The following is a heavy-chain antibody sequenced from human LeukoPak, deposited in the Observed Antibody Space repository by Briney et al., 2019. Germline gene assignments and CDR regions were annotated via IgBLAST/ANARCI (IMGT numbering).Heavy chain of an antibody. CDR3: ARQQNRGYGLPFDY. J-gene: IGHJ4*02. Sequence: SETLSLTCTVSGGSISSGSYYWGWIRQPPGKGLEWIGSIYYSGNTYYNPSLKSRVTISVDTSKNQFSLKLSSVTAADTAVYYCARQQNRGYGLPFDYWGQGTLVTVSS. CDR2: IYYSGNT. D-gene: IGHD5-12*01. V-gene: IGHV4-39*01. CDR1: GGSISSGSYY.